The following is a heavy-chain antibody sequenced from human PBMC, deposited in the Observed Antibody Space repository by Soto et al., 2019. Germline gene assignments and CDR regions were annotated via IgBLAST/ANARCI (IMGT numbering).Heavy chain of an antibody. V-gene: IGHV1-69*13. CDR2: IIPIFGTA. CDR1: GGTFSSYA. J-gene: IGHJ6*02. D-gene: IGHD6-13*01. CDR3: AGWRFSSSWSGYYYYGMDV. Sequence: SVKVSCKASGGTFSSYAISWVRQAPGQGLEWMGGIIPIFGTANYAQKFQGRVTITADESTSTAYMELSSLRSEDTAVYYCAGWRFSSSWSGYYYYGMDVWAKGPRSPSP.